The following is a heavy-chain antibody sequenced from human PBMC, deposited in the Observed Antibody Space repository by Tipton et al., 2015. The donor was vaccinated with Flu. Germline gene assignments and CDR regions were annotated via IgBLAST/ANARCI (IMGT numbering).Heavy chain of an antibody. D-gene: IGHD6-13*01. CDR1: GYSISSGYY. CDR3: ARVIAAAGFYNWFDP. J-gene: IGHJ5*02. V-gene: IGHV4-38-2*01. Sequence: TLSLTCAVSGYSISSGYYWGWIRQSPGKGLEWIGYIYNNKYTNYNPSLKSRVTISVDTSKNQFSLNLSSVTAADTAVYYCARVIAAAGFYNWFDPWGQGTLVTVSS. CDR2: IYNNKYT.